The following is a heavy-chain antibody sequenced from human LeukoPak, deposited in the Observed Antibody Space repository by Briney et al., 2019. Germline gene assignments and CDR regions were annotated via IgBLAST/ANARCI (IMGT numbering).Heavy chain of an antibody. V-gene: IGHV4-4*07. CDR1: GGSISSYY. CDR2: IYTSGST. CDR3: ARDEVWSVWVGPTGYYYYYMDV. D-gene: IGHD3-16*01. Sequence: SETLSLTCTVSGGSISSYYWSWIRQPAGKGLEWIGRIYTSGSTNYNPSLKSRVTMSVDTSKNQFSLKLSSVTAADTAVYYCARDEVWSVWVGPTGYYYYYMDVWGKGTTATVSS. J-gene: IGHJ6*03.